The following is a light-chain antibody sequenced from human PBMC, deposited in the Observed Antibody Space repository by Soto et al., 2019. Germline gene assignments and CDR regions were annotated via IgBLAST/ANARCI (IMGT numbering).Light chain of an antibody. CDR2: ATS. V-gene: IGKV1-39*01. CDR1: QDIRSD. Sequence: SHIPRFPCSLSASVGARVTITCRASQDIRSDLGWYQQRPGKAPKLLIYATSSLQSGVPSRFSGRGSGTDFTLTISSLRTEDFATYYCQQSFSTLTFGQGTRLEIK. CDR3: QQSFSTLT. J-gene: IGKJ5*01.